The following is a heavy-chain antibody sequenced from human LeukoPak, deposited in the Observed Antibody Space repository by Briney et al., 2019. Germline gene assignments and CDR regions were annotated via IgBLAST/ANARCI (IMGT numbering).Heavy chain of an antibody. D-gene: IGHD3-10*01. V-gene: IGHV3-48*01. CDR1: GFTFSSYG. Sequence: GGSLRLSCAASGFTFSSYGMNWVRQVPGKGLGWISYISNIGSTIIYADSVKGRFTISRDNAKNSLYLQMDSLRAEDTAVYYCARPDYYRGAGSYGGDYWGQGTLVTVSS. CDR3: ARPDYYRGAGSYGGDY. CDR2: ISNIGSTI. J-gene: IGHJ4*02.